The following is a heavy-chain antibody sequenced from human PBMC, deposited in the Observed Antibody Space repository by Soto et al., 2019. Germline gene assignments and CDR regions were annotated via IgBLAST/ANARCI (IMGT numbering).Heavy chain of an antibody. CDR1: GGSITSGGFY. V-gene: IGHV4-31*03. CDR2: IFHSGST. J-gene: IGHJ4*02. Sequence: PSETLSLTCSVSGGSITSGGFYWSWIRQHPEKGLEWIAYIFHSGSTDFNPSLKGRIIISADTSKNQFSLKLTSVTAADTAVYYYDSSGPPDYWGQGTLVTVSS. D-gene: IGHD3-22*01. CDR3: DSSGPPDY.